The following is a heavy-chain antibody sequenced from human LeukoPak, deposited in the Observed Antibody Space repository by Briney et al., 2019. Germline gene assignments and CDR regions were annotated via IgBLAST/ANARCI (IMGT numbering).Heavy chain of an antibody. V-gene: IGHV4-61*02. CDR3: ARAGYSYGFDWFDP. Sequence: SETLSLTCTVSGGSISSGSYYWSWIRQHAGKGLEWIGRIYTSGSTNYNPSLKSRVTISVDTSKNQFSLKLSSVTAADTAVYYCARAGYSYGFDWFDPWGQGTLVTVSS. J-gene: IGHJ5*02. CDR2: IYTSGST. CDR1: GGSISSGSYY. D-gene: IGHD5-18*01.